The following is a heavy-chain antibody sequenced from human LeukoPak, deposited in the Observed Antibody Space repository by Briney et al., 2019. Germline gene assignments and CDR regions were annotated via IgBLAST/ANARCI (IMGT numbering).Heavy chain of an antibody. CDR3: ARAGLLGGSYLYYFDY. V-gene: IGHV1-69*05. Sequence: ASVKVSCKASGGTFSSYAISWVRQAPGQGLEWMGGIIPIFGTANYAQKFQGRVTITTDESTSTAYMELSSLRSEDTAVYYCARAGLLGGSYLYYFDYWGQGTLVTVSS. J-gene: IGHJ4*02. CDR2: IIPIFGTA. D-gene: IGHD1-26*01. CDR1: GGTFSSYA.